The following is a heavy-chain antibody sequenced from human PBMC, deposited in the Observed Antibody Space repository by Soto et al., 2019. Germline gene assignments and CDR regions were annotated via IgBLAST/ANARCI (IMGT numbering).Heavy chain of an antibody. V-gene: IGHV4-39*01. CDR3: ARRSLDYGDFDY. Sequence: SETLSLTCTVSGGSISSSSYYWGWIRQPPGKGLEWIGSIYYSGGTYYNPSLKSRVTISVDTSKNQFSLKLSSVTAADTAVYYCARRSLDYGDFDYWGQGTLVTVSP. D-gene: IGHD4-17*01. CDR2: IYYSGGT. J-gene: IGHJ4*02. CDR1: GGSISSSSYY.